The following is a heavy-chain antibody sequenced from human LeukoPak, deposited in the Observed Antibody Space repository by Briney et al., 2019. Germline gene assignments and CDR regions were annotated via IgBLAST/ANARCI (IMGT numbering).Heavy chain of an antibody. Sequence: SETLSLTCTVSGDSISPYYRSWIRQPAGKGLEWIGRIYTSGSTNYNPSLKSRVTMSVDTSKNQFSLKLSSVTAADTAVYYCARDTEYSGSSYCYYYYMDVWGKGTTVTVSS. CDR2: IYTSGST. D-gene: IGHD6-6*01. V-gene: IGHV4-4*07. J-gene: IGHJ6*03. CDR1: GDSISPYY. CDR3: ARDTEYSGSSYCYYYYMDV.